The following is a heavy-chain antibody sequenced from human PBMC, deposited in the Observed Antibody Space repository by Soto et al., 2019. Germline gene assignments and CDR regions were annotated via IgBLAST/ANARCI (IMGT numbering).Heavy chain of an antibody. J-gene: IGHJ4*02. Sequence: QITLKESGPTLVNPTQTLTLTCTFSGFSLSTNEAGVGWIRQPPGKALEWLALIYWDDDKRYSPSLKSRLTTTNDTSKNQVVRTMTNVDPGDTATYYCAHREPGHFDVWGQGTLVTVSS. V-gene: IGHV2-5*02. CDR1: GFSLSTNEAG. CDR3: AHREPGHFDV. CDR2: IYWDDDK.